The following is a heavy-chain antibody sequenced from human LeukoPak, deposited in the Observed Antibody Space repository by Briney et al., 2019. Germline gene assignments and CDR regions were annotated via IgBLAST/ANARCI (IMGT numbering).Heavy chain of an antibody. CDR3: ATGLESYLLFFLTY. V-gene: IGHV1-24*01. Sequence: GASVKVSCKVSGYTVNDLSLHWVRQAPGKGLEWVGGFDPEDGERRYSQKFQGRVTVTEDTITDTAYLEVSSLRSEDTGVYYCATGLESYLLFFLTYWGQGTLVTVSS. D-gene: IGHD3-10*01. CDR2: FDPEDGER. CDR1: GYTVNDLS. J-gene: IGHJ4*02.